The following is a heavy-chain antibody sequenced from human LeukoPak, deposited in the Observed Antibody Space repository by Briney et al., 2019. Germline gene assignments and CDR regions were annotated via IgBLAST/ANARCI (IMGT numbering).Heavy chain of an antibody. CDR3: ARSMDSYGDYYDY. D-gene: IGHD4-17*01. Sequence: PGGSLRLSCAASGFTVSSNYMSWVRQAPGKGLEWVSVIYSGGSTYYADSVKGRFTISGDNSKNTLYLQMNSLRAEDTAVYYCARSMDSYGDYYDYWGQGTLVTVSS. V-gene: IGHV3-53*01. J-gene: IGHJ4*02. CDR1: GFTVSSNY. CDR2: IYSGGST.